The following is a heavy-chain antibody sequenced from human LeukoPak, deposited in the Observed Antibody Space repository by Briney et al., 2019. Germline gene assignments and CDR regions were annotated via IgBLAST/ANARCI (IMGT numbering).Heavy chain of an antibody. J-gene: IGHJ5*01. Sequence: GGSLRLSCAASGFSFSKYWMNWVRQAPGKGLEWVANIRGDGNEKNYVDSVKGRFSISRDNARNSLYLQMDSLRAEDTAVYYCAKEGAYPIITYDSWGQGALVTVSS. CDR3: AKEGAYPIITYDS. CDR2: IRGDGNEK. CDR1: GFSFSKYW. D-gene: IGHD3-10*01. V-gene: IGHV3-7*01.